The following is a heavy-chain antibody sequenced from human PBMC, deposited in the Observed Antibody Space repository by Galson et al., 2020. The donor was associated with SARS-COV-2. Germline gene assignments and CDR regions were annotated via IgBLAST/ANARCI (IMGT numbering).Heavy chain of an antibody. CDR1: GFSLSTSGMC. J-gene: IGHJ6*02. D-gene: IGHD3-9*01. Sequence: SGPTLVKPTQTLTLTCTFSGFSLSTSGMCVSWIRQPPGKALEWLALIDWDDDKYYSTSLKTRLTISKDTSKNQVVLTMTNMDPVDTATYYCARSPRYFDWLLRTDYYYYGMDVWGQGTTVTVSS. CDR2: IDWDDDK. CDR3: ARSPRYFDWLLRTDYYYYGMDV. V-gene: IGHV2-70*01.